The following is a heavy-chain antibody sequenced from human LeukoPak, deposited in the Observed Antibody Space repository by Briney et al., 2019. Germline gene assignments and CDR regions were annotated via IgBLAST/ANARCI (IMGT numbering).Heavy chain of an antibody. CDR2: ISTGGSII. V-gene: IGHV3-48*03. J-gene: IGHJ4*02. CDR3: ARERYSGYYFDC. Sequence: GGSLRLSCAASGFTFSNFEMNWVRQAPGKGLEWVSYISTGGSIIHYADSVKGRFTISRDKAKNSLYLEMNSLRAEDTAIYYCARERYSGYYFDCWGQGTLVTVSS. D-gene: IGHD5-18*01. CDR1: GFTFSNFE.